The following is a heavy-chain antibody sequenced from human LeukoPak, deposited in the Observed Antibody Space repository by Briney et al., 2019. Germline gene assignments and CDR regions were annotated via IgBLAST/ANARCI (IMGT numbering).Heavy chain of an antibody. J-gene: IGHJ6*03. Sequence: PSETLSLTCTVSGGSISSSSYYWGWIRQPPGKGLEWIGSIYYSGSTYYNPSLKSRVTISVDTSKNQFSLQLNSVTPEDTAVYYCARGGAAIAAAGTYYYYYMDVWGKGTTVTVSS. D-gene: IGHD6-13*01. V-gene: IGHV4-39*07. CDR2: IYYSGST. CDR1: GGSISSSSYY. CDR3: ARGGAAIAAAGTYYYYYMDV.